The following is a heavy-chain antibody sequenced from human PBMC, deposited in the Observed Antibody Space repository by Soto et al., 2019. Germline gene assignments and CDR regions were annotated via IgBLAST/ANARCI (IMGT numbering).Heavy chain of an antibody. V-gene: IGHV5-51*01. Sequence: REFLKISFKGSGYNFTTYRIRWVRQMPGKGWEWMGIIYPGDSDTRYSPSFQGQVPISADRSISTAYLQWSTLKASDTAMYYCTRREAGSWSIDYWGQGTLVTVCS. CDR2: IYPGDSDT. CDR3: TRREAGSWSIDY. CDR1: GYNFTTYR. J-gene: IGHJ4*02. D-gene: IGHD6-13*01.